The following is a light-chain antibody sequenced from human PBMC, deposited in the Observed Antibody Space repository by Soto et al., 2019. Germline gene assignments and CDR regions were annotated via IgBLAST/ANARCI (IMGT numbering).Light chain of an antibody. J-gene: IGKJ5*01. Sequence: VMTQSPATLSVSPGERATLSCRASQSVSSNLAWYQQKPGQAPRLLIYGASTRATGIPARFSGSGSGTEFTLTISSLQSEDFAVYYCQQYNNWPTLTFGGGTRLEIK. CDR3: QQYNNWPTLT. CDR1: QSVSSN. CDR2: GAS. V-gene: IGKV3-15*01.